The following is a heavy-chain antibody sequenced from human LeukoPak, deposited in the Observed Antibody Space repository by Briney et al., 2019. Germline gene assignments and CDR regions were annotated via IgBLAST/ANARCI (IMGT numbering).Heavy chain of an antibody. CDR2: IYHSGDT. J-gene: IGHJ4*02. CDR1: GASFSDYY. CDR3: AKGTSSGWYYFDY. Sequence: PSETLSLTCAVYGASFSDYYWSFIRQPPGKGLEWIGSIYHSGDTYYNPSLKSRVTISVDTSKNQFSLKLDSVTAADTAVYYCAKGTSSGWYYFDYWGQGTLVTVSS. V-gene: IGHV4-34*01. D-gene: IGHD6-19*01.